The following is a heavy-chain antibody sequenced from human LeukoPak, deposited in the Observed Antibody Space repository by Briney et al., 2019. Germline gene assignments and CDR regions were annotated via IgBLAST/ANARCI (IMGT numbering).Heavy chain of an antibody. J-gene: IGHJ6*02. Sequence: LSETLSLTCTVSGSSISSSSSTYYWGWIRQPPGKGLEWIGEINHSGSTNYNPSLKSRVTISVDTSKNQFSLKLSSVTAADTAVYYCARGVAGVPVDVWGQGTTVTVSS. CDR1: GSSISSSSSTYY. D-gene: IGHD3-10*01. CDR2: INHSGST. CDR3: ARGVAGVPVDV. V-gene: IGHV4-39*07.